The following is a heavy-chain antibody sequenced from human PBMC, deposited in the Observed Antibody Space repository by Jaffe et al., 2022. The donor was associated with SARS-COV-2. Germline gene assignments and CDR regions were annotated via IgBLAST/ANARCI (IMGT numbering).Heavy chain of an antibody. CDR2: ISYDGSNK. CDR1: GFTFSSYA. D-gene: IGHD1-1*01. CDR3: ARGRQVLHDAFDI. Sequence: QVQLVESGGGVVQPGRSLRLSCAASGFTFSSYAMHWVRQAPGKGLEWVAVISYDGSNKYYADSVKGRFTISRDNSKNTLYLQMNSLRAEDTAVYYCARGRQVLHDAFDIWGQGTMVTVSS. J-gene: IGHJ3*02. V-gene: IGHV3-30-3*01.